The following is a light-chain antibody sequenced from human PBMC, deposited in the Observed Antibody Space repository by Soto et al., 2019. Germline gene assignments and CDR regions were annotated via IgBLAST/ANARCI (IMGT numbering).Light chain of an antibody. CDR2: GAS. J-gene: IGKJ2*01. V-gene: IGKV3-15*01. Sequence: EIVMTQSPATLSVSPGERATLSCMASQSVNSNLAWYQQKPGQAPRLLIYGASTRVAGIPARFSGSGSGTEFSLTIRSLQSEDCAVYYCQEYNYRPPDTFGQGTKLESK. CDR1: QSVNSN. CDR3: QEYNYRPPDT.